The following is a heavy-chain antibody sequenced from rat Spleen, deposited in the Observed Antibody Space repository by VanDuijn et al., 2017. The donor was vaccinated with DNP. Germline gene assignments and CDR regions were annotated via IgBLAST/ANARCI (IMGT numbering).Heavy chain of an antibody. CDR3: AIQLGVFDY. Sequence: EVQLQESGPGLVESSQSLSLTCSVTGYSITRNYRWNWIRKFPGNKLEWMGYVNSAGSTNYNPSLKSRFSITRDTSKNQFFLQVTSVRNEDTATYYCAIQLGVFDYWGQGIMVIVSS. V-gene: IGHV3-3*01. J-gene: IGHJ2*01. CDR2: VNSAGST. CDR1: GYSITRNYR. D-gene: IGHD5-1*01.